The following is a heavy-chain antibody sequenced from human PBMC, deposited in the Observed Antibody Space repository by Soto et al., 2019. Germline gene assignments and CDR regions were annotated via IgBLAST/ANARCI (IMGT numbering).Heavy chain of an antibody. CDR2: ISGSGGST. Sequence: EVQLLESGGGLVQPGGSLRLSCAASGFTFSSYAMSWVRQAPGKGLEWVSAISGSGGSTYYEDSVKGRFTIARDNSENTLYLQMNRLRAEGTAVYYCAKDGILRVNWNDGFDYWGQGTLVTVSS. J-gene: IGHJ4*02. CDR3: AKDGILRVNWNDGFDY. V-gene: IGHV3-23*01. CDR1: GFTFSSYA. D-gene: IGHD1-20*01.